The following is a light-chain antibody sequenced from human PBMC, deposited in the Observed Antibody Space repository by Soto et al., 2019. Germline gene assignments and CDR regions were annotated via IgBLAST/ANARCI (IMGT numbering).Light chain of an antibody. CDR1: SSDVGGYNY. Sequence: QSALTQPASVSGSPGQSITISCTGTSSDVGGYNYVSWYQQHPGKAPKVMIYEVSNRPSGVANRFSGSKSGNTASLTISGLQAEDEADYYCSSYTSSSTLVGFGGGTKLTVL. CDR2: EVS. J-gene: IGLJ2*01. CDR3: SSYTSSSTLVG. V-gene: IGLV2-14*01.